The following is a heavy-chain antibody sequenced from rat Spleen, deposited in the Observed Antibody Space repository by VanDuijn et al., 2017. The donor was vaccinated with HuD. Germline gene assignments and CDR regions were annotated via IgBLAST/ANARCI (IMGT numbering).Heavy chain of an antibody. J-gene: IGHJ4*01. Sequence: EVQLVESGGGLVQPGRSLKLSCATSGFTFSDCYMAWVRQTPTKGLEWVATISTSGGSTYYRDAVKGRFTISRDNAKSTLYLQMDSLRSEDTATYYCARRSTTEGTWGQGASVTVSS. CDR2: ISTSGGST. D-gene: IGHD1-11*01. CDR3: ARRSTTEGT. V-gene: IGHV5-25*01. CDR1: GFTFSDCY.